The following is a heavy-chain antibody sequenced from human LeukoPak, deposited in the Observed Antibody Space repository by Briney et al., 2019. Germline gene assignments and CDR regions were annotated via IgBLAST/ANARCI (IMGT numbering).Heavy chain of an antibody. CDR1: GYSINSGNY. D-gene: IGHD1-26*01. CDR3: ARARVGAALFDY. V-gene: IGHV4-38-2*01. CDR2: IYHSGST. J-gene: IGHJ4*02. Sequence: PSETLSLTCVVSGYSINSGNYWGRIRQSPGKGLEWIESIYHSGSTYYNPSLKSRVTISVDTSKNQFSLKLNSVTAADTAVYYCARARVGAALFDYWGQGTLVTVSS.